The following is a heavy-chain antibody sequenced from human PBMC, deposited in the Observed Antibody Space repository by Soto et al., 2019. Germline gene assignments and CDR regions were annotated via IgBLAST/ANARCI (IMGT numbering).Heavy chain of an antibody. CDR1: GFTFSSYA. Sequence: QVQLVESGGGVVQPGRSLRLSCAASGFTFSSYAMHWVRQAPGKGLEWVAVISYDGSNKYYADSVKGRFTISRDNSKTTRYLQMNSLRAEDTAVYYCARDGHYVWGSYRTWGQGTLVTVSS. V-gene: IGHV3-30-3*01. CDR2: ISYDGSNK. CDR3: ARDGHYVWGSYRT. J-gene: IGHJ5*02. D-gene: IGHD3-16*02.